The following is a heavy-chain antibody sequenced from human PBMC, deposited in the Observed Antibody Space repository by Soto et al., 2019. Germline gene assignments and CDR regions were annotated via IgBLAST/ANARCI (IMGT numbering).Heavy chain of an antibody. D-gene: IGHD2-21*02. CDR1: GGSISRYY. CDR2: MYNTGST. J-gene: IGHJ6*02. Sequence: QVQLQESGPGLVKPSETLSLTCTVSGGSISRYYWSWIRQPPGKGLEWIGYMYNTGSTVYNPSFKSRVTISVETSKNQFSLKLNSVTAADTAVYYCARDLWGYCGNDCYPLDVWGQGTTVTVSS. CDR3: ARDLWGYCGNDCYPLDV. V-gene: IGHV4-59*01.